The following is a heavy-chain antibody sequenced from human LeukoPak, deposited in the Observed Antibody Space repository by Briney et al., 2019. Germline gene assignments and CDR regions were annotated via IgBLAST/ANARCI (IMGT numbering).Heavy chain of an antibody. V-gene: IGHV3-30*02. CDR2: IRYDGSNK. J-gene: IGHJ6*03. D-gene: IGHD6-19*01. CDR3: ARDGEEQWLVTYYYYYMDV. CDR1: GFTFSSYA. Sequence: GGSLRLSCAASGFTFSSYAMHWVRQAPGKGLEWVAFIRYDGSNKYYADSVKGRFTISRDNSKNTLYRQMNSLRAEDTAVYYCARDGEEQWLVTYYYYYMDVWGKGTTVTVSS.